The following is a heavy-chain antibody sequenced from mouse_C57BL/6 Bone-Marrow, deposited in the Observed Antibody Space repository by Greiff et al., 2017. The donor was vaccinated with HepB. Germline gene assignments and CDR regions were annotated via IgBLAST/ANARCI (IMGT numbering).Heavy chain of an antibody. D-gene: IGHD1-1*01. V-gene: IGHV5-16*01. CDR1: GFTFSDYY. J-gene: IGHJ2*01. Sequence: EVMLVESEGGLVQPGRSMKLSCTASGFTFSDYYMAWVRQVPEKGLEWVANINYDGSSTYYLDSLKSRFIISRDNAKNILYLQMSSLKSEDTATYYCARAVVEDYFDYWGQGTTLTVSS. CDR2: INYDGSST. CDR3: ARAVVEDYFDY.